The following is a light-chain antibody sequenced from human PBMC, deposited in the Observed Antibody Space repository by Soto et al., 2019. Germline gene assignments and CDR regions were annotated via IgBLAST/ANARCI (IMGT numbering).Light chain of an antibody. V-gene: IGLV2-23*01. CDR1: SSDIGSYNL. CDR3: SSHAGSDILVT. J-gene: IGLJ2*01. CDR2: EGT. Sequence: QSALTQPASVSGSPGQSITISCTGTSSDIGSYNLVSWYQQHPGKAPKLMIYEGTKRPSGVSTRFSGSRSGNTASLTISGLQAEDEATYYCSSHAGSDILVTFGGGTKLTVL.